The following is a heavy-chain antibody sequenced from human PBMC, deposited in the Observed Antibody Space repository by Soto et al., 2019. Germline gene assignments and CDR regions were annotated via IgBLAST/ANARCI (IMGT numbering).Heavy chain of an antibody. CDR3: VKGFWGDY. CDR2: VSGGGIT. V-gene: IGHV3-23*01. J-gene: IGHJ4*02. CDR1: GFTFSSHD. D-gene: IGHD3-16*01. Sequence: EVQLLESGGGLAQPGGSLRLSCSASGFTFSSHDMIWVRQAPGKGLEWVSGVSGGGITSYADSEKGRFTISRDKSRNTLYLQMNSLRVEDTAVYYCVKGFWGDYWGQGTLVTVSS.